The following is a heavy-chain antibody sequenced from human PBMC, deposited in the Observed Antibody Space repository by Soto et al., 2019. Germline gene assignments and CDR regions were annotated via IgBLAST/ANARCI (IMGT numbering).Heavy chain of an antibody. CDR3: ARDSGAYLPFDS. CDR1: GGSVSSGNYY. CDR2: IYYDGST. J-gene: IGHJ4*02. D-gene: IGHD1-26*01. Sequence: SETLSLTCTVSGGSVSSGNYYWSWIRQPPGKGLEWIGNIYYDGSTYYSPSLKSRVTMSADTSKNQFSLKLNSVTAADTAVYYCARDSGAYLPFDSWGQGTLVTVSS. V-gene: IGHV4-61*01.